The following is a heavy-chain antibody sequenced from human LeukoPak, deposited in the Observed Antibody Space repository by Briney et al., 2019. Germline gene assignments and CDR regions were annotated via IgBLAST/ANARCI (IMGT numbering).Heavy chain of an antibody. J-gene: IGHJ3*02. V-gene: IGHV3-23*01. CDR3: AKRERGLSYQDAFDT. CDR2: ISSSGGST. D-gene: IGHD3-16*02. CDR1: GFTFSHYA. Sequence: PGGSLRLSCAASGFTFSHYAMSWVRQAPGEGLEWVSSISSSGGSTYYADSVKGRFTISRDNSENTLFLQMNSLRAEDTAVYYCAKRERGLSYQDAFDTWGQGTLVTVSS.